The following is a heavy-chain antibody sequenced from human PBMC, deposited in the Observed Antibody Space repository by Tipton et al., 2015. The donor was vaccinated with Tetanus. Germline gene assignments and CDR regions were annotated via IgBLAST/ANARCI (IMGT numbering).Heavy chain of an antibody. CDR1: GGSLNTFY. Sequence: LRLSCTVSGGSLNTFYWNWIRQPAGKGLERIGRVYSSGSTNYNPSLKSRVTMSIDASKNQFSLELTSVTAADTAVYYCARDFRERSGTYYSYYYTMDVWGQGTTVTVSS. V-gene: IGHV4-4*07. CDR2: VYSSGST. CDR3: ARDFRERSGTYYSYYYTMDV. J-gene: IGHJ6*02. D-gene: IGHD1-26*01.